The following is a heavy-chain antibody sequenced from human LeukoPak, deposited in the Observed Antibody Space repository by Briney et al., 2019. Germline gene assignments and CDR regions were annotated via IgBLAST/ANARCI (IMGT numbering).Heavy chain of an antibody. V-gene: IGHV3-43D*03. CDR2: ITWDGDGT. D-gene: IGHD2-2*01. Sequence: GASLRLSCAASGFNFDDYAMHWVRQAPGRGLEWVSLITWDGDGTYYADSVKGRFTISRDNSRNSQFLQMNSRRVEDTALYYCAKGGTTRYYYMDVWGKGTTVTVSS. J-gene: IGHJ6*03. CDR3: AKGGTTRYYYMDV. CDR1: GFNFDDYA.